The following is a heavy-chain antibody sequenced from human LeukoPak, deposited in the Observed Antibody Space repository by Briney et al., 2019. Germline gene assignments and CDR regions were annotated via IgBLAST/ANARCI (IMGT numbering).Heavy chain of an antibody. CDR1: GGSISSGGYY. V-gene: IGHV4-31*03. CDR3: ARQRNELQWLVQYYFDY. J-gene: IGHJ4*02. Sequence: SETLSLTCTVSGGSISSGGYYWSWIRQHPGKGLEWIGYIYYSGSTYYNPSLKSRVTISVDTSKNQFSLKLSSVTAADTAVYYCARQRNELQWLVQYYFDYWGQGTLVTVSS. CDR2: IYYSGST. D-gene: IGHD6-19*01.